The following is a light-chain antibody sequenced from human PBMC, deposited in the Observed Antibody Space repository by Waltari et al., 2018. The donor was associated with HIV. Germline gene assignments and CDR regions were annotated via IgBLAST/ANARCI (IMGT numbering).Light chain of an antibody. CDR1: QSISSN. CDR3: QQYNNWPPWT. Sequence: EIVMTQSPATLSVSPGERATLSCRASQSISSNLALHQQKHGQAPRLLIYGASTRATGMPARFSGSGSGTEFTLTISSLQSEDLAVYFCQQYNNWPPWTFGQGTKVEIK. V-gene: IGKV3-15*01. CDR2: GAS. J-gene: IGKJ1*01.